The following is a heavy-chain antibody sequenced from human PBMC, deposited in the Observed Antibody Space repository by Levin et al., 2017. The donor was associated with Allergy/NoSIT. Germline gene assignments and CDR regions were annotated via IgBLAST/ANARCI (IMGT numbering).Heavy chain of an antibody. CDR2: IKQDGSEK. J-gene: IGHJ6*02. CDR1: GFTFSSSW. Sequence: GGSLRLSCAASGFTFSSSWMTWVLQAPGKGLEWVGNIKQDGSEKYYVDSVKGRFTISRDNAKNSLYLQMDSLRAEDTAVYYCAKQTMMDVWGQGTTVTVSS. V-gene: IGHV3-7*01. CDR3: AKQTMMDV. D-gene: IGHD1/OR15-1a*01.